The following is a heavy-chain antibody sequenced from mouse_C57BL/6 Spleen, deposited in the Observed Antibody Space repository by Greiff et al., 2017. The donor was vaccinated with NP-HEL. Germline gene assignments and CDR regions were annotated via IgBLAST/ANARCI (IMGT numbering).Heavy chain of an antibody. CDR2: IHPNSGST. CDR3: ARRGWDFNFDY. J-gene: IGHJ2*01. D-gene: IGHD4-1*01. CDR1: GYTFTSYW. V-gene: IGHV1-64*01. Sequence: QVQLQQSGAELVKPGASVKLSCKASGYTFTSYWMHWVKQRPGQGLEWIGMIHPNSGSTNYNEKFKSKATLTVDKSSSTAYMQLSSLTSEDSAVYYCARRGWDFNFDYWGQGTTLTVSS.